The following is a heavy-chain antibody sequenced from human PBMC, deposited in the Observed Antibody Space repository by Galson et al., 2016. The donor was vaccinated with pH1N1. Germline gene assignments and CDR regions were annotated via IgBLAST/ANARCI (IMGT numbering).Heavy chain of an antibody. J-gene: IGHJ6*02. CDR2: IWFDGRHK. CDR1: GFTFSNYG. V-gene: IGHV3-33*06. Sequence: SLRLSCAASGFTFSNYGMHWVRQAPGKGLEWVAVIWFDGRHKYYADSVKGRFTISRDNSKNTLYLQMNSLRGEDTAMYYGAKVWGPYSGNFPFNNYYTLDVWGQGTKVTVSS. D-gene: IGHD1-26*01. CDR3: AKVWGPYSGNFPFNNYYTLDV.